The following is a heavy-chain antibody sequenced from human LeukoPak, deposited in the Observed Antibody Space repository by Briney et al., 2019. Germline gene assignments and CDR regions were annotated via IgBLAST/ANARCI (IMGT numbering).Heavy chain of an antibody. J-gene: IGHJ4*02. Sequence: GSLRLSCAASGFTFSSYSMNWVRQPPGKGLEWIGEIYHSGSTNYNPSLKSRVTISVDTSKNQFSLKLSSVTAADTAVYYCARVSSSLLIDWGQGTLVTVSS. CDR3: ARVSSSLLID. CDR2: IYHSGST. CDR1: GFTFSSYS. V-gene: IGHV4-34*01. D-gene: IGHD6-6*01.